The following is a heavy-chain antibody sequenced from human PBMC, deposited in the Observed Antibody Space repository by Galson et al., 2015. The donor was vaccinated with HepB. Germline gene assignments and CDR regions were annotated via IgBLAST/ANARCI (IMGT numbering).Heavy chain of an antibody. CDR3: ARVFVTESTYCGGDCYLGDWFDP. V-gene: IGHV1-69*02. CDR1: GGTFSSYT. J-gene: IGHJ5*02. CDR2: IIPILGIA. Sequence: SVKVSCKASGGTFSSYTISWVRQAPGQGLEWMGRIIPILGIANYAQKFQGRVTITADKSTSTAYMELSSLRSEDTAVYYCARVFVTESTYCGGDCYLGDWFDPWGQGTLVTVSS. D-gene: IGHD2-21*02.